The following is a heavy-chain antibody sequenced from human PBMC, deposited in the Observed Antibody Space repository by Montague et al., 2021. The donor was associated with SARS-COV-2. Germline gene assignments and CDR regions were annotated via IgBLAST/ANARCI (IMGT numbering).Heavy chain of an antibody. Sequence: SETVSLTCAVYGGSFSGHYWSWIRQPGGKGLEWIGEINNGGSTNYSPSRRSRVTISVDTSKNQFSLKLHSVTAADTAVYYCARGRIEVSMIVVVLTGASYYMDVWGKGTPVTVSS. CDR3: ARGRIEVSMIVVVLTGASYYMDV. CDR1: GGSFSGHY. J-gene: IGHJ6*03. CDR2: INNGGST. V-gene: IGHV4-34*01. D-gene: IGHD3-22*01.